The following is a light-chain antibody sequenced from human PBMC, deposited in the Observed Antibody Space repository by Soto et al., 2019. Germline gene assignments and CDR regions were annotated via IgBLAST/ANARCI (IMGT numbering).Light chain of an antibody. CDR2: SNN. CDR1: NSNIGSHT. V-gene: IGLV1-44*01. CDR3: AAWDDRLNGVV. J-gene: IGLJ2*01. Sequence: QSVLTQPPSASGTPGQRVTISCSGSNSNIGSHTVNGYQHLPGTAPKLLIYSNNQRPSGVPDRFSGSKSGTSASLAISGLQSEDEADYYCAAWDDRLNGVVLGGGTKLPVL.